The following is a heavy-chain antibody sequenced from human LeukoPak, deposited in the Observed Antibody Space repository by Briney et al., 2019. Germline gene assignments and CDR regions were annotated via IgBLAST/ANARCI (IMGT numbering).Heavy chain of an antibody. CDR2: INSDGDST. CDR1: GFTFSRYD. D-gene: IGHD4-17*01. V-gene: IGHV3-64*01. Sequence: PGGSLRLSCAASGFTFSRYDMHWVRQAPGKGLEYVSTINSDGDSTYYANSVKGRFNMSRDNAKNSLYLQMNSLRAEDTAVYYCARATTVGAFDIWGQGTMVTVSS. J-gene: IGHJ3*02. CDR3: ARATTVGAFDI.